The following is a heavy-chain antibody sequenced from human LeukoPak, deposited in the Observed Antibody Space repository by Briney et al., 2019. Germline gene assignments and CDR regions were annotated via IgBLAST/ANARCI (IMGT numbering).Heavy chain of an antibody. J-gene: IGHJ4*02. CDR1: GSSITSTYY. CDR3: ARVLHAPKFIDS. CDR2: VFQLQTVRP. V-gene: IGHV4-38-2*02. D-gene: IGHD2-8*01. Sequence: PSETLSLTCTVSGSSITSTYYWAWFRQPPGKGLEWIATVFQLQTVRPFYNKSLESRVTMSLDTSQNQFSLNLTSVTAADTALYFCARVLHAPKFIDSWGQGTLVTVSS.